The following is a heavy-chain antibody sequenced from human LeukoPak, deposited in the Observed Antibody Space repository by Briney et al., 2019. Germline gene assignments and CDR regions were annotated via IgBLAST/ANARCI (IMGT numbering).Heavy chain of an antibody. CDR2: ISSSSSYI. CDR3: ARYGLGSTTMIVAASAFDI. CDR1: GFTFSSYS. J-gene: IGHJ3*02. V-gene: IGHV3-21*01. D-gene: IGHD3-22*01. Sequence: GGSLRLSCAASGFTFSSYSMNWVRQAPGKGLEWVSSISSSSSYIYYADSVKGRFTISRDNAKNSLYLQMNSLRAEDTAVYYCARYGLGSTTMIVAASAFDIWGQGTMVTVSS.